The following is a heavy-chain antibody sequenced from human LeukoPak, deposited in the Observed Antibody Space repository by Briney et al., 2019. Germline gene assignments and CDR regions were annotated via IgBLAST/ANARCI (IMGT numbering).Heavy chain of an antibody. CDR2: INHSGST. CDR3: ARAYIVVVVAATCWFDP. V-gene: IGHV4-34*01. D-gene: IGHD2-15*01. CDR1: GGSFSGYY. Sequence: SETLSLTWAVYGGSFSGYYWSWIRQPAGKGLEWSGEINHSGSTNYNPSLKSRVTISVDTSKNQFSLKLSSVTAADTAVYYCARAYIVVVVAATCWFDPWGQGTLVTVSS. J-gene: IGHJ5*02.